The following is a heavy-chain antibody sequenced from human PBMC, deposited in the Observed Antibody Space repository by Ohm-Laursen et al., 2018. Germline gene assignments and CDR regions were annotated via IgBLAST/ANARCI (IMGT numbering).Heavy chain of an antibody. CDR3: AKDQMRVVPVAMDY. CDR2: ISDDGIRT. D-gene: IGHD2-2*01. V-gene: IGHV3-23*01. CDR1: GITFSNFG. J-gene: IGHJ4*02. Sequence: SLRLSCAASGITFSNFGMIWVRQAPGKGLEWVSAISDDGIRTSYADSVKGRFTISRDNSKNTLYLQMNSLRAEDTAVYYCAKDQMRVVPVAMDYWGQGTLVTVSS.